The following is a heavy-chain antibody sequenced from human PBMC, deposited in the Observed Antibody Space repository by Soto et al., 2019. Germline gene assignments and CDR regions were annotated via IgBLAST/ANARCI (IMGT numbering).Heavy chain of an antibody. CDR1: GFTFSSYG. CDR2: IWYDGSNK. CDR3: ARVGCGGDCSFYYYGMDV. V-gene: IGHV3-33*01. D-gene: IGHD2-21*02. J-gene: IGHJ6*02. Sequence: GGSLRLSCAASGFTFSSYGMHWVRQAPGKGLEWVAVIWYDGSNKYYADSVKGRFTISRDNSKNTLYLQMNSLRAEDTAVYYCARVGCGGDCSFYYYGMDVWGQGTTVTVSS.